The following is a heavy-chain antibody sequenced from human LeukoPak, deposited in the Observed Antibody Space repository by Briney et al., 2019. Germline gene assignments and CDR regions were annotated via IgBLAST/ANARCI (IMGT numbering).Heavy chain of an antibody. J-gene: IGHJ6*02. CDR3: AKDRAAMVPYTMDV. CDR1: GFTFSNYA. V-gene: IGHV3-23*01. D-gene: IGHD2-2*01. CDR2: ISGSGGST. Sequence: GGSLRLSCAASGFTFSNYAMNWVRQAPGKGLEWVSVISGSGGSTYYADSVKGRFAVSRDNSKNTLYLQMSSLRAEDTALYYCAKDRAAMVPYTMDVWGQGTTVTVSS.